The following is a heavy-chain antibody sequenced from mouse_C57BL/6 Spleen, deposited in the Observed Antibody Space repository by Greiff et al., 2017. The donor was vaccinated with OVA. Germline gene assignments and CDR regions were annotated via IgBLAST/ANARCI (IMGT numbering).Heavy chain of an antibody. CDR3: ARRTAAPAGWYFDV. CDR1: GYTFTDYN. J-gene: IGHJ1*03. CDR2: INPNNGGT. D-gene: IGHD1-2*01. Sequence: EVQLQQSGPELVKPGASVTIPCTASGYTFTDYNMDWVKPSHGKSLEWIGDINPNNGGTIYNQKFKGKATLTVDKSSSTAYMELRSLTAEDTAVYYCARRTAAPAGWYFDVWGTGTTVTVSS. V-gene: IGHV1-18*01.